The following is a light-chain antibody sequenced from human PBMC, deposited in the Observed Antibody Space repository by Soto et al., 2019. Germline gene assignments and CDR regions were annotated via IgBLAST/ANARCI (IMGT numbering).Light chain of an antibody. Sequence: QSALTKPASVSGSPGQSITISCTGTSSDVGSYNFVSWYQQHPGKAPKLMIYEGSKRPSGVSNRFSGSKSGNTASLTISGRQAEDEADYYCCSYAGDSAWVFGGGTKVTVL. CDR1: SSDVGSYNF. J-gene: IGLJ3*02. V-gene: IGLV2-23*01. CDR3: CSYAGDSAWV. CDR2: EGS.